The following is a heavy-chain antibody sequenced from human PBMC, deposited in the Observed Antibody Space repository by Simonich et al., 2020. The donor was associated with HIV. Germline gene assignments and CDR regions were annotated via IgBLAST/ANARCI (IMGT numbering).Heavy chain of an antibody. CDR1: GGSFSGYF. CDR3: ARGYSGSRPSGYYSGLDL. J-gene: IGHJ6*02. V-gene: IGHV4-34*01. Sequence: QVQLQQWGAGLLKPSETLSLTCAVYGGSFSGYFWTWIRQPPGKGLGWIGEIIQSGVPNSNPSLKSRVTISVDTSKNPFSLKLSSVTAADTAVYYCARGYSGSRPSGYYSGLDLWGQGTAVTVSS. CDR2: IIQSGVP. D-gene: IGHD2-21*01.